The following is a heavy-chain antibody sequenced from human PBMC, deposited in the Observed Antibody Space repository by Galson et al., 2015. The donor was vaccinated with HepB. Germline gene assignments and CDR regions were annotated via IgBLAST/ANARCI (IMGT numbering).Heavy chain of an antibody. J-gene: IGHJ5*02. CDR2: TYYRSKWYN. V-gene: IGHV6-1*01. CDR3: ARDPAYYDFWSRGGWFDP. D-gene: IGHD3-3*01. Sequence: CAISGDSVSSNSAAWNRIRQSPSRGLEWLGRTYYRSKWYNDYAVSVKSRITINPDTSKNQFSLQLNSVTPEDTAVYYCARDPAYYDFWSRGGWFDPWGQGTLVTVSS. CDR1: GDSVSSNSAA.